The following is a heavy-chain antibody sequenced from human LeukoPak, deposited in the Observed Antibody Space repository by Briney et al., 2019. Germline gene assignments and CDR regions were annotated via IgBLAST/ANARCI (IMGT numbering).Heavy chain of an antibody. V-gene: IGHV1-69*04. Sequence: SVKVSCKASGGTFSSYAISWVRQAPGQGLEWMGRIIPILGIANYAQKFQGRVTITADKSTSTAYMELSSLRSEDTAVYYCARDRRSGSYYLAYWGQGTLVTVSS. D-gene: IGHD1-26*01. J-gene: IGHJ4*02. CDR3: ARDRRSGSYYLAY. CDR2: IIPILGIA. CDR1: GGTFSSYA.